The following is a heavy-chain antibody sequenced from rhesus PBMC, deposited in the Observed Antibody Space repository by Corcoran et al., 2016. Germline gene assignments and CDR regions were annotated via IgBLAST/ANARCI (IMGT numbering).Heavy chain of an antibody. CDR3: TSGYSGSWNSLP. D-gene: IGHD6-25*01. Sequence: DVQLVESGGGLVKPGGSLRLSCVASGFTFSSYEMHWVRQAPGKGLEWVSVISESGGTIYYADSVKGLFTISRDNAKNSLFLQMNSLRAEDTAVYYCTSGYSGSWNSLPWGQGVLVTVSS. CDR2: ISESGGTI. V-gene: IGHV3-100*02. J-gene: IGHJ4*01. CDR1: GFTFSSYE.